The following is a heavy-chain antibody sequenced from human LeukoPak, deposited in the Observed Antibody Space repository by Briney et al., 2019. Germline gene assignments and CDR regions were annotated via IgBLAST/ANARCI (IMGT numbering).Heavy chain of an antibody. Sequence: GGSLRLSCAASGFTFSDYYMSWIRQAPGKGLEWLSSISGSSSYMYYADSVKGRFTISRDNAKNLLYVHMNSLRAEDTAVYYCARYPPGRGGLDIWGQGTMVTVSS. J-gene: IGHJ3*02. CDR2: ISGSSSYM. CDR1: GFTFSDYY. V-gene: IGHV3-11*06. D-gene: IGHD2-8*02. CDR3: ARYPPGRGGLDI.